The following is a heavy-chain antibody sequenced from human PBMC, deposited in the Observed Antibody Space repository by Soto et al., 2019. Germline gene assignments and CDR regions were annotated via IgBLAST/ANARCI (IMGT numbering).Heavy chain of an antibody. CDR1: GGTFSSYA. CDR3: ASPLPQLWFRRSPYYYYGMDV. V-gene: IGHV1-69*13. Sequence: GASVKVSCKASGGTFSSYAISWVRQAPGQGLEWMGGIIPIFGTANYAQKFQGRVTITADESTSTAYMELSSLRSEDTAVYYCASPLPQLWFRRSPYYYYGMDVWGQGTTVTVSS. CDR2: IIPIFGTA. D-gene: IGHD5-18*01. J-gene: IGHJ6*02.